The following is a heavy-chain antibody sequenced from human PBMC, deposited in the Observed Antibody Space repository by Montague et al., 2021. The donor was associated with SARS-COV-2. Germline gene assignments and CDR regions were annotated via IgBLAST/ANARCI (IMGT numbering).Heavy chain of an antibody. Sequence: SETLSLTCTVSGGPISSSSYYWGWIRQPPGKGLEWIGSTHYRGSTYYNPSLKSRVTIFVDTSKNQFSLKLSSVTAADTAVYYCARQRRGGLVSTPRFFDYWGQGTLVTVSS. CDR2: THYRGST. CDR3: ARQRRGGLVSTPRFFDY. J-gene: IGHJ4*02. CDR1: GGPISSSSYY. D-gene: IGHD6-19*01. V-gene: IGHV4-39*01.